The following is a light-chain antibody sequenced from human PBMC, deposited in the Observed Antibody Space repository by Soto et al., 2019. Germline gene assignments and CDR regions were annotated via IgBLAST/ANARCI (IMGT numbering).Light chain of an antibody. Sequence: EIVLTQSPATLSLSLGERATLSCRASQSVSSYLAWYQQKPGPAPRLLMYDASSRATGIPARFSGSGSGTDFTLTISSLDPEDFAVYYCQQRSNWPRTFGQGTRLEIK. CDR1: QSVSSY. CDR3: QQRSNWPRT. V-gene: IGKV3-11*01. J-gene: IGKJ5*01. CDR2: DAS.